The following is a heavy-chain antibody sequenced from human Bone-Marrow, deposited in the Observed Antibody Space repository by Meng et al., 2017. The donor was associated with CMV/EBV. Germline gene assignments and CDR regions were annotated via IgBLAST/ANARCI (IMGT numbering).Heavy chain of an antibody. CDR3: ASGNVFNI. Sequence: GGSLRLSCAASGFTFSSYNMNGVRQAPGKGPEWVASIKPDGSEIQYVGSLKGRFTVSRDNARKSLYLQMNSLTAEDTAVYYCASGNVFNIWGQGTLVTVSS. CDR1: GFTFSSYN. J-gene: IGHJ3*02. CDR2: IKPDGSEI. V-gene: IGHV3-7*01. D-gene: IGHD1-1*01.